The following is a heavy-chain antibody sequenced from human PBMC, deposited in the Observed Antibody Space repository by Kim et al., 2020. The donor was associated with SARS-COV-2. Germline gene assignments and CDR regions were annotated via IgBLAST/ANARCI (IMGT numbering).Heavy chain of an antibody. D-gene: IGHD6-13*01. CDR3: ARSPSPGYSSSWYNWFDP. Sequence: SETLSLTCTVSGGSISSSSYYWGWIRQPPGKGLEWIGSIYYSGSTYNPSLKSRVTISVDTSKNQFSLQLSSVTAADTAVYYCARSPSPGYSSSWYNWFDPWGQGTLVTVSS. J-gene: IGHJ5*02. CDR1: GGSISSSSYY. CDR2: IYYSGST. V-gene: IGHV4-39*01.